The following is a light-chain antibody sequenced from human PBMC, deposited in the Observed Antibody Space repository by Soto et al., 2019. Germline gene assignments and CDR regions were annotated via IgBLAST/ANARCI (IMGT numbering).Light chain of an antibody. CDR3: QQYNSYPYT. Sequence: DIQMTQSPSTLSASVGDRVTITCRASQSISSWLAWYQQKPGKAPKLLIYKASSLESGVPSRFSGSGSGTELNLTISSRQPEDFATYYCQQYNSYPYTFGQGTKLEIK. V-gene: IGKV1-5*03. J-gene: IGKJ2*01. CDR1: QSISSW. CDR2: KAS.